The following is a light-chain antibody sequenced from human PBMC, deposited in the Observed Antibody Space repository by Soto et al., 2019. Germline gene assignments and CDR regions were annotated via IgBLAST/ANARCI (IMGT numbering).Light chain of an antibody. J-gene: IGLJ1*01. Sequence: QSALTQPASVSGSPGQSVTISCTGTSSDFGSYKFVSWYQHHPGTVPKVIIYDTSKRPSGVSDRFSGSKSGNTASLTISGLQAEDEADYYCFSFTSTNTHVFGSGTKVTVL. V-gene: IGLV2-23*01. CDR2: DTS. CDR3: FSFTSTNTHV. CDR1: SSDFGSYKF.